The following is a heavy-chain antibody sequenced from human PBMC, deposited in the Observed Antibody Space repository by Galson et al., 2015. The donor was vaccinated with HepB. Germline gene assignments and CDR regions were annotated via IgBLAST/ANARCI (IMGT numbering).Heavy chain of an antibody. CDR2: ISRKSNYI. CDR3: ARPPVGDPDSGTPLYSFDS. Sequence: SLRLSCAGSGFTFKTYSMNWVRQAPGKGLEWVSSISRKSNYIYYADSAKGRFTISRDNAKNSLFLQMNSLRAEDTAVYFCARPPVGDPDSGTPLYSFDSWGQGPLVIVSS. J-gene: IGHJ4*02. V-gene: IGHV3-21*01. D-gene: IGHD3-10*01. CDR1: GFTFKTYS.